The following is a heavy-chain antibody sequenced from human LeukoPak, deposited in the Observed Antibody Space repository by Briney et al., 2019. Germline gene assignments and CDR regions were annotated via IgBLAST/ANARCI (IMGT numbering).Heavy chain of an antibody. V-gene: IGHV1-69*06. CDR1: GGTFSSYA. Sequence: ASVKVSCKASGGTFSSYAISWVRQAPGQGLEWMGGIIPIFGTANYAQKFRGRVTITADKSTSTAYMELSSLRSEDTAVYYCARTTATSLGEDYWGQGTLVTVSS. CDR3: ARTTATSLGEDY. D-gene: IGHD2-2*01. CDR2: IIPIFGTA. J-gene: IGHJ4*02.